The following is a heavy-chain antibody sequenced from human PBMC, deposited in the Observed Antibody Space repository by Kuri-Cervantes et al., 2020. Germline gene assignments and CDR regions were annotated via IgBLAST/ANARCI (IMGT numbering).Heavy chain of an antibody. J-gene: IGHJ3*02. Sequence: GESLKISCKGSGYSFTSCWIGWVRQMPGKGLEWMGIIYPGDSDTRYSPSFQGQVTISADKSISTAYLQWSSLKASDTAMYYCAREMSYDYVWGSYRDAFDIWGQGTMVTVSS. CDR3: AREMSYDYVWGSYRDAFDI. CDR2: IYPGDSDT. D-gene: IGHD3-16*02. CDR1: GYSFTSCW. V-gene: IGHV5-51*01.